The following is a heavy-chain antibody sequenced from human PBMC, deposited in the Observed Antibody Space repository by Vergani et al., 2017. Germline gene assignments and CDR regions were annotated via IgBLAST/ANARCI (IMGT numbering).Heavy chain of an antibody. J-gene: IGHJ4*02. CDR2: INPSGGHT. D-gene: IGHD3-9*01. V-gene: IGHV1-46*03. Sequence: QVQVVQSGAEVKKSGASVKVSCKTSGYTFSNYYMHWVRQAPGQGLEWMGIINPSGGHTNYAQKFQGIVTRTRDTSTSTVYMELSILRSEDTAIYYCAGGDYGILTGYRYWGQGTLVTVSA. CDR1: GYTFSNYY. CDR3: AGGDYGILTGYRY.